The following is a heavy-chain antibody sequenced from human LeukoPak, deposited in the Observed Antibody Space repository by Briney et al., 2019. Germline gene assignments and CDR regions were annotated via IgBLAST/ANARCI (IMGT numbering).Heavy chain of an antibody. CDR1: GGSISSYY. D-gene: IGHD5-24*01. CDR3: TRGGGWLIDF. V-gene: IGHV4-59*01. CDR2: IYYSGST. J-gene: IGHJ4*02. Sequence: SETLSLTCTVSGGSISSYYWSWIRQPPGKGLEWIGYIYYSGSTNYNPSLKSRVTISVDTSKNQFSLKLSSVTAADTAVYFCTRGGGWLIDFWGRGTLVTVSS.